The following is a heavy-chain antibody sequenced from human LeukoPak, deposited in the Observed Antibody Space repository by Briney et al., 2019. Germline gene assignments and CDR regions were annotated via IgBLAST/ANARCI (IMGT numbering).Heavy chain of an antibody. J-gene: IGHJ4*02. D-gene: IGHD1-26*01. Sequence: GGSLRLSCAASGFTFSSYAMSWVRQAPGKGLEWVSAISGSGGSTYYADSVKGRFTISRDNSKNTLYLQMNSLRAEDTAVYYCAKADRVGTATYSDYWGQGTLVTVSS. CDR1: GFTFSSYA. CDR2: ISGSGGST. V-gene: IGHV3-23*01. CDR3: AKADRVGTATYSDY.